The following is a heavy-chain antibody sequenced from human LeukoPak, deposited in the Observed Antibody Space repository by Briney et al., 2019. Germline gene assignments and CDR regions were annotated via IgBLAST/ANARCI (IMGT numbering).Heavy chain of an antibody. V-gene: IGHV3-9*01. J-gene: IGHJ4*02. D-gene: IGHD6-19*01. CDR2: ISWNSGSI. Sequence: QTGGSLRLSCAASGFTFDDYAMHWVRQAPGKGLEWVSGISWNSGSIGYADSVKGRFTISRDNAKNSLYLQMNSLRAEDTAVYYCARPYGTGWSGLEHWGQGTVVTVSS. CDR1: GFTFDDYA. CDR3: ARPYGTGWSGLEH.